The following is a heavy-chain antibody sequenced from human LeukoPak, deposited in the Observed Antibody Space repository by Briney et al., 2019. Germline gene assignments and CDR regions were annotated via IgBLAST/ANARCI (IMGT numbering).Heavy chain of an antibody. D-gene: IGHD2-2*01. CDR3: ASHRARYCSSTRCPRPFDY. Sequence: SETLSLTCAVYGGSFSGYYWSWIRQPPGKGLEWIGEINHSGSTNYNPSLKSRVTISVDTSKNQFSLKLSSVTAADTAVYYCASHRARYCSSTRCPRPFDYWGQGTLVTVSS. CDR1: GGSFSGYY. V-gene: IGHV4-34*01. J-gene: IGHJ4*02. CDR2: INHSGST.